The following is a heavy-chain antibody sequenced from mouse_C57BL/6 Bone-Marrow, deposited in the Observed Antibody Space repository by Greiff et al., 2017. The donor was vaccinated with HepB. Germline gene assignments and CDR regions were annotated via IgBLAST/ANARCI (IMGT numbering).Heavy chain of an antibody. CDR2: IDPSDSYT. J-gene: IGHJ4*01. CDR1: GYTFTSYW. Sequence: VQLQQPGAELVRPGTSVKLSCKASGYTFTSYWMHWVKQRPGQGLEWIGVIDPSDSYTNYNQKFKGKATLTVDTSSRTAYMQLRSLTSEYSSVYYCASPYYSTFYAMDYWGQGTSVTVSS. D-gene: IGHD2-5*01. CDR3: ASPYYSTFYAMDY. V-gene: IGHV1-59*01.